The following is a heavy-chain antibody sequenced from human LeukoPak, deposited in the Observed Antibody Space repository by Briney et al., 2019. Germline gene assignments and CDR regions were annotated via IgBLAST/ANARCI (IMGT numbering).Heavy chain of an antibody. CDR2: IYTRGST. D-gene: IGHD3-22*01. Sequence: SETLSLTCTVSGGSINNYYWSWIRQPAGKGLEWIGRIYTRGSTNYNPSLKSRVIISVDTSKNQFSLRLSSVTAADTAVYYCARGRLGSVVFEGYYYFMDVWGKGTTVTVSS. CDR3: ARGRLGSVVFEGYYYFMDV. J-gene: IGHJ6*03. V-gene: IGHV4-4*07. CDR1: GGSINNYY.